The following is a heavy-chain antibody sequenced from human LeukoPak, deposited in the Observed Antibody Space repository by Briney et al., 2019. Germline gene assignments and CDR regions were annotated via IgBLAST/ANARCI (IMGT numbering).Heavy chain of an antibody. V-gene: IGHV4-39*01. D-gene: IGHD6-13*01. CDR3: ARHGGYSSPYLH. CDR1: GGSISSSSYY. Sequence: PSETLSLTCTVSGGSISSSSYYWGWIRQPPGKGLEWIGSIYYSGTTNYNPSLKSRVTISVDTSKNQFSLKLSSVPAADTAVYYCARHGGYSSPYLHWGQGTLVTVSS. CDR2: IYYSGTT. J-gene: IGHJ1*01.